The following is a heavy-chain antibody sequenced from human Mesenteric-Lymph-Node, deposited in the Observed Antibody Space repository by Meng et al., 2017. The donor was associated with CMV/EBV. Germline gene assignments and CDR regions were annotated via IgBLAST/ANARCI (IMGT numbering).Heavy chain of an antibody. CDR3: ARGWGSYYYYGMDV. D-gene: IGHD3-16*01. Sequence: ASVKVSCKASGYSFTNYYMHWVRQAPGQGLEWMGIINPSGGATSYAQKFQGRVTMTRDTSTSTVYMELSRLRSDDTAVYYCARGWGSYYYYGMDVWGQGTTVTVSS. CDR2: INPSGGAT. V-gene: IGHV1-46*01. CDR1: GYSFTNYY. J-gene: IGHJ6*02.